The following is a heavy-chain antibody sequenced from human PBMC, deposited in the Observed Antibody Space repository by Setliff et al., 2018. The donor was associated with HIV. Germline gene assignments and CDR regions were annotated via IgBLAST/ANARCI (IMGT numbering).Heavy chain of an antibody. CDR3: AAVPWGHSSLIIDH. Sequence: GGSLRLSCAASRFDFNNYWMCWVRQAPGKGLEWVANIGQDGSEKNYVDSVKGRFTISRDNSKNSVYLQMHSLRVEDTAVYYCAAVPWGHSSLIIDHWGQGTPVTVSS. CDR2: IGQDGSEK. V-gene: IGHV3-7*01. J-gene: IGHJ4*02. D-gene: IGHD3-16*01. CDR1: RFDFNNYW.